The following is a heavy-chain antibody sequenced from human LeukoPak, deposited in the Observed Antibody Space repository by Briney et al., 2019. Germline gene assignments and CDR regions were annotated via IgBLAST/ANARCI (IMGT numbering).Heavy chain of an antibody. V-gene: IGHV1-2*02. CDR3: ALTVGSSGPIRDY. Sequence: PVNVSCKASGYTFTGYYMHWVRQAPGQGLEWMGWINPNSGGTNYAQKFQGRVTMTRDTSISTAYMELSSLRSEDTAVYYCALTVGSSGPIRDYWGQGTLVTVSS. J-gene: IGHJ4*02. CDR1: GYTFTGYY. D-gene: IGHD3-22*01. CDR2: INPNSGGT.